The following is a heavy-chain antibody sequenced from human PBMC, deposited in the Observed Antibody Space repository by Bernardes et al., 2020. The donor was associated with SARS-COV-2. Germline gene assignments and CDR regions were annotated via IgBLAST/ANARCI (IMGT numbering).Heavy chain of an antibody. CDR3: AIYGDYQRDLDY. CDR2: ISRRSTYI. J-gene: IGHJ4*02. CDR1: GFTFSIYT. D-gene: IGHD4-17*01. Sequence: GGSLRLSCAASGFTFSIYTMKWVRQAPGKGLEWVSSISRRSTYIYYADSVKGRFTISRDDTNHSMYLQMNSLRAEDTAVYYCAIYGDYQRDLDYWGQGTLVTVSS. V-gene: IGHV3-21*01.